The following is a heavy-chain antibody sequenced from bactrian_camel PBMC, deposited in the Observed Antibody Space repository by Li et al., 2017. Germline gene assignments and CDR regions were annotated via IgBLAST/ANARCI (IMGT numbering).Heavy chain of an antibody. Sequence: QVQLVESGGGSVQAGGSLRLSCTTSPYAYSRLCLVWFRQAPGKEREGVATIDQDGDAVYADSVKGRFTISKDIAKDTLYLQMNSLKPEDSGMYYCAVDGPVAFCSDYPSDFRGWGQGTQVTVS. CDR3: AVDGPVAFCSDYPSDFRG. CDR1: PYAYSRLC. V-gene: IGHV3S6*01. D-gene: IGHD2*01. J-gene: IGHJ4*01. CDR2: IDQDGDA.